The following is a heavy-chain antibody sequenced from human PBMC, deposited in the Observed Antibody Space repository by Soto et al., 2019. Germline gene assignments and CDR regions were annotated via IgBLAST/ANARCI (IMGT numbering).Heavy chain of an antibody. CDR3: AKDQTYVGTAVYAV. CDR1: EFTFSSYA. CDR2: ISSDGSQK. J-gene: IGHJ6*02. V-gene: IGHV3-30*18. D-gene: IGHD2-21*02. Sequence: QAQLVESGGGVVQAGRSLRLSCAASEFTFSSYAMHWVRQAPGKGLEWVALISSDGSQKYYADSVMGRCLNSRDNSLNPVYLRVDNVGDGDTAVYYCAKDQTYVGTAVYAVWGQGTTVTVSS.